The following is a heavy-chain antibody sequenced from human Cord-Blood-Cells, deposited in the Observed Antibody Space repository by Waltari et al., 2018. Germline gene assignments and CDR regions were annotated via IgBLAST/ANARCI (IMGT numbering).Heavy chain of an antibody. CDR1: GFTFSSYS. Sequence: EVQLVESGGGLVKPGGSLRLSCAASGFTFSSYSMTWVRQAPGKGLRWVSSISSSSSYIYYADSVKGRFTISRDNAKNSLYLQMNSLRAEDTAVYYCARDSGDYVWGSYRYFDYWGQGTLVTVSS. J-gene: IGHJ4*02. V-gene: IGHV3-21*01. D-gene: IGHD3-16*02. CDR2: ISSSSSYI. CDR3: ARDSGDYVWGSYRYFDY.